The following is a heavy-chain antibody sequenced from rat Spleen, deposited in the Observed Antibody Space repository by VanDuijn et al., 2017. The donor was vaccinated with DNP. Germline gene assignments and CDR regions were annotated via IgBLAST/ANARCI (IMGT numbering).Heavy chain of an antibody. Sequence: EVQLVESGGGLVQPGRSLKLSCAASGFTFSDYNMAWVRQAPKKGLEWVATIIYDGSRTYDRDSVKGRFTISRDNAKSTLYLQMDSLRSEDTATYYCATGEYVYYGSPFAYWGQGTLVTVSS. D-gene: IGHD1-6*01. CDR3: ATGEYVYYGSPFAY. CDR1: GFTFSDYN. V-gene: IGHV5S10*01. CDR2: IIYDGSRT. J-gene: IGHJ3*01.